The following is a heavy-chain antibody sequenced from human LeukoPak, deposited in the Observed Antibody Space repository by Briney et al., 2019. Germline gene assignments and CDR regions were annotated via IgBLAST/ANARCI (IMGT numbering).Heavy chain of an antibody. D-gene: IGHD3-10*01. CDR1: GFIFSSYA. V-gene: IGHV3-30*04. J-gene: IGHJ6*03. CDR2: ISFDENRK. Sequence: GGSLRLSCAASGFIFSSYAMYWVRQAPGKGLEWVALISFDENRKYYRDSVKGRFTISRDNSNNTMHLQMNSLRAEDTAVYYCAKEEWGFGEFPLFMDVWGKGTTVTISS. CDR3: AKEEWGFGEFPLFMDV.